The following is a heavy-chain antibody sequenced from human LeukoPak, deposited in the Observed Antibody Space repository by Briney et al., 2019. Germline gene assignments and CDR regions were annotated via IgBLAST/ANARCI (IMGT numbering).Heavy chain of an antibody. CDR3: AREDGSFPFEDY. D-gene: IGHD1-26*01. CDR1: GYTFTGYY. CDR2: INPNSGGT. J-gene: IGHJ4*02. Sequence: ASVKVSCKASGYTFTGYYMHWVRQAPGQGLEWMGWINPNSGGTNYAQKFQGRVTMTTDTSTSTAYMELRSLRSDDTAVYYCAREDGSFPFEDYWGQGTLVTVSS. V-gene: IGHV1-2*02.